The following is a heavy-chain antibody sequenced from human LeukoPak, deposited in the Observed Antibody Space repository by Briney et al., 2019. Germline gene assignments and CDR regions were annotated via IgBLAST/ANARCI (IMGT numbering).Heavy chain of an antibody. D-gene: IGHD1-1*01. Sequence: SETLSLTCTVSGGSISSCALNWGRQHPGQGLGWVWVIIFSGGGSNYYSSFMDRLTIILDNSNNTLYSQMSSLLTAANTVYYCARWWPTLRRQRKGPVHKSQSKFKDHGVRENGTDAARDKGGRYLAAVVVYQIRANILDYWGQETRVTVSS. CDR1: GGSISSCA. CDR2: IIFSGGGS. J-gene: IGHJ4*02. CDR3: ARWWPTLRRQRKGPVHKSQSKFKDHGVRENGTDAARDKGGRYLAAVVVYQIRANILDY. V-gene: IGHV4-4*08.